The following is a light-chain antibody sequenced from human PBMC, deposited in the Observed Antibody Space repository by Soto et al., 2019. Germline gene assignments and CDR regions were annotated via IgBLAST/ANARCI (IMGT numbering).Light chain of an antibody. Sequence: EILLTQSPATLSLSPGDSATLSCRASQSVNTYLAWYQQKPGQAPRLLIYGASKRATGIPASFSGSGSGTDFTLTINSLEPEDFAVYYCQQRSDWPTFGHGTRLEIK. CDR1: QSVNTY. V-gene: IGKV3-11*01. CDR2: GAS. CDR3: QQRSDWPT. J-gene: IGKJ5*01.